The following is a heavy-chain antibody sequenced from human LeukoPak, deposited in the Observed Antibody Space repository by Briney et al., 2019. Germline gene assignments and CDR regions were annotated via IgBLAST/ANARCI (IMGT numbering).Heavy chain of an antibody. Sequence: GGSLRLSCAASGFTSISYSMNWVRQAPGKGLEWVSSISSSSSYIYYADSVKGRFTISRDNSKNTLYLQMNSLRAEDTAVYYCARLSYKNAFVIWGQGTMVTVSS. CDR3: ARLSYKNAFVI. CDR1: GFTSISYS. D-gene: IGHD3-10*01. CDR2: ISSSSSYI. V-gene: IGHV3-21*04. J-gene: IGHJ3*02.